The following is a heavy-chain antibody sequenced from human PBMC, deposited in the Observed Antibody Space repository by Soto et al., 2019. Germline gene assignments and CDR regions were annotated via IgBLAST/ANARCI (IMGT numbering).Heavy chain of an antibody. D-gene: IGHD3-9*01. J-gene: IGHJ5*02. CDR2: IYYSGST. CDR1: GGSISSYY. V-gene: IGHV4-59*06. CDR3: GREKGANYDILTGYFPGDWFAP. Sequence: PSETLSLTCTVSGGSISSYYWSWIRQPPGKGLEWIGYIYYSGSTYYNPSLKSRVTISVDTSKNQFSRKLSSVTAADTAVYYCGREKGANYDILTGYFPGDWFAPWGQGTLVTVSS.